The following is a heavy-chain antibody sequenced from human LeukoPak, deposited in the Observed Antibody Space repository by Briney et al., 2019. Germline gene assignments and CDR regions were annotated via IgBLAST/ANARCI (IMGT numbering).Heavy chain of an antibody. V-gene: IGHV3-7*01. J-gene: IGHJ6*03. CDR1: GLTFSNYW. Sequence: PGGSLRLSCAASGLTFSNYWMSWVRQAPGKGLEWVANIKEDGSAKYYVDPVKGRFTISRDNAKNSLYLQMNSLRAEDTAVYYCATEVYYYMDVWGKGTTVTVSS. CDR2: IKEDGSAK. CDR3: ATEVYYYMDV.